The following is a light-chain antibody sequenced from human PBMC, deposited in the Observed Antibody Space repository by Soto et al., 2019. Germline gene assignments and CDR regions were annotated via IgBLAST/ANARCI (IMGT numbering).Light chain of an antibody. CDR1: QTVRNN. V-gene: IGKV3-15*01. CDR2: GAS. Sequence: EFVFTQSPGTLSLSPGERATLSCRASQTVRNNYLAWYQQRPGQAPRLLIYGASTRATGIPARFSGSGSETEFTLTIRSLQSEDFAVYLCQQYNNWPSFGQGTRLEI. CDR3: QQYNNWPS. J-gene: IGKJ5*01.